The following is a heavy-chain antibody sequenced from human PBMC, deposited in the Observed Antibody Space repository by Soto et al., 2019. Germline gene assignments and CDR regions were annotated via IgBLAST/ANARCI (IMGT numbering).Heavy chain of an antibody. CDR2: IYYSGST. Sequence: SETLSLTCTVSGGSIISGCYYWSWIRQHPGKGLEWIGYIYYSGSTYYNPSLKSRVTISVDTSKNQFSLKLSSVTAADTAVYYCASGQQLGRYYYYGMYVVAQGTTV. CDR3: ASGQQLGRYYYYGMYV. V-gene: IGHV4-31*03. J-gene: IGHJ6*02. D-gene: IGHD6-13*01. CDR1: GGSIISGCYY.